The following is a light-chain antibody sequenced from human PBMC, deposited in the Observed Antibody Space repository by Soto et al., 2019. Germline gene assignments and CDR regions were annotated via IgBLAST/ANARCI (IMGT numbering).Light chain of an antibody. CDR2: GAS. J-gene: IGKJ1*01. Sequence: EIVMTQSPATLSVSPGERVTLSCRASQSVRSNLAWYQQKPGQAPRLLIYGASTRATGLPARFSGSGSGTDFTLTISSLQSEDFAVYYCQQYNTWPPITFGQGTKVEIK. V-gene: IGKV3-15*01. CDR3: QQYNTWPPIT. CDR1: QSVRSN.